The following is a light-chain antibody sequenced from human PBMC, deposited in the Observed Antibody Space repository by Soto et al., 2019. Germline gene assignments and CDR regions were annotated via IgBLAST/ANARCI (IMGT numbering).Light chain of an antibody. CDR1: SSNIGSNY. Sequence: QSVLTQPPSVSGTPGQRVTISCSGSSSNIGSNYVYWYQQLPGTAPKLLIYKNSQRPSGVPDRFSGSKSGTSASLAISGLRSEDEADYFCSAWDDSPSGHVVFGGGTKLTVL. CDR3: SAWDDSPSGHVV. V-gene: IGLV1-47*01. CDR2: KNS. J-gene: IGLJ2*01.